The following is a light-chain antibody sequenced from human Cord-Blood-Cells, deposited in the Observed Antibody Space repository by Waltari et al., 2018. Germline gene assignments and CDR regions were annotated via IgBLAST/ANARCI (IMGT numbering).Light chain of an antibody. Sequence: SYVLTQPPSVSVAPGKTARITCGGNNLGSKSVHWYQQKPGQAPVLFIYYDSDRPSGIPERFSGSNAGNTATLTISRVEAGDEADYYCQVWDSSSDHYVFGTGTKVTVL. CDR1: NLGSKS. J-gene: IGLJ1*01. CDR3: QVWDSSSDHYV. V-gene: IGLV3-21*04. CDR2: YDS.